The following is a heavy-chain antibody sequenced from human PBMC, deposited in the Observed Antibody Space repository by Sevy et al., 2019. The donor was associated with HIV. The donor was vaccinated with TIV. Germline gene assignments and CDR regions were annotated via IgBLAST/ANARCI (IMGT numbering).Heavy chain of an antibody. CDR2: INPNSGGT. J-gene: IGHJ4*02. CDR1: GYTFTGYY. D-gene: IGHD6-19*01. V-gene: IGHV1-2*06. CDR3: ARGRIAVAGQDY. Sequence: ASVKVSCKASGYTFTGYYMHWVRQAPGQGLEWMGRINPNSGGTNYAQKFQGRVTMTRDTSISTAYMELSRLGSDDTAVYYCARGRIAVAGQDYWGQGTLVTVSS.